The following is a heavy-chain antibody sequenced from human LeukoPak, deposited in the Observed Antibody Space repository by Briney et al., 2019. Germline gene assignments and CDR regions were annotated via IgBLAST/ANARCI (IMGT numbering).Heavy chain of an antibody. CDR2: ISSSGRSI. J-gene: IGHJ4*02. D-gene: IGHD5-18*01. CDR3: ARMWAGGTGYTFDY. Sequence: PGGSLRLSCTASGFSFNTYSMNWVRQAPGKGLEWVSIISSSGRSISYADSVKGRFTISRDNAKNSLYLQMNSLRAEDTAVYYCARMWAGGTGYTFDYWGQGTLVTVSS. CDR1: GFSFNTYS. V-gene: IGHV3-21*01.